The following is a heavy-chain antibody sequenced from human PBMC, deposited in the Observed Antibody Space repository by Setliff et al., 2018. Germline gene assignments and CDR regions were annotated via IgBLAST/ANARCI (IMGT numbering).Heavy chain of an antibody. CDR1: GFTFSRYA. Sequence: LRLSCVASGFTFSRYAMSWVRQAPGKGLEWVANINQRGSDQFYVESVKGRFTISRDNSKNTLYLQMNSLRAEDTAVYYCTKQKNSGYGQPVDYWGQGTLVTVSS. V-gene: IGHV3-7*03. J-gene: IGHJ4*02. CDR3: TKQKNSGYGQPVDY. D-gene: IGHD5-12*01. CDR2: INQRGSDQ.